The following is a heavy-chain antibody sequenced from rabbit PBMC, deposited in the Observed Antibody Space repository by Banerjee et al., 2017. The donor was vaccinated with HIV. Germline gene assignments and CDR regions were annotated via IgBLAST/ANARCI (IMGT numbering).Heavy chain of an antibody. Sequence: QEQLVESGGDLVKPGASLTLTCTPSGFDFSTSYFMCWVRQAPGKGLEWIACISTGSVATYYASWAKGRFTISKTSSTTVTLQMTSLTAADTATYFCARSDPGYSAAINLRGPGTLVTVS. V-gene: IGHV1S45*01. CDR3: ARSDPGYSAAINL. CDR2: ISTGSVAT. J-gene: IGHJ4*01. CDR1: GFDFSTSYF. D-gene: IGHD7-1*01.